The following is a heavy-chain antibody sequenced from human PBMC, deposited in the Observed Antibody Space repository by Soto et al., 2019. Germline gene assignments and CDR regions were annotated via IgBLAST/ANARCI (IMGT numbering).Heavy chain of an antibody. CDR3: ARGLRSIAARPQGFDY. CDR2: FNHSGST. V-gene: IGHV4-34*01. CDR1: GGSFSGYY. Sequence: QVQLQQWGAGLLKPSETLSLTCAVYGGSFSGYYWSWIRQPPGKGLEWIGEFNHSGSTNYNPSLKSRVTITVDTSKNQFSLKLSSVTAADTAVYYCARGLRSIAARPQGFDYWGQGTLVTVSS. D-gene: IGHD6-6*01. J-gene: IGHJ4*02.